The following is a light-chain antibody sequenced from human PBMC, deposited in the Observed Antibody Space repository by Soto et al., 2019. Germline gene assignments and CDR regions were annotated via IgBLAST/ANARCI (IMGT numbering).Light chain of an antibody. CDR1: SSDIGGSNY. V-gene: IGLV2-14*03. CDR2: GVS. CDR3: YSSRSSSTTFYV. J-gene: IGLJ1*01. Sequence: QSVLTQPASVSGSPGQSITISCPGTSSDIGGSNYVSWYQQHPGKAPKLMIYGVSNRPSGVSTRFSGSKSGNTASLTISGLQAEDEADYFCYSSRSSSTTFYVFGTGTKLTVL.